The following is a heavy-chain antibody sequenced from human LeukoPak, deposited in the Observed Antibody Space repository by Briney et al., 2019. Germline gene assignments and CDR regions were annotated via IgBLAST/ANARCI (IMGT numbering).Heavy chain of an antibody. V-gene: IGHV1-46*01. CDR3: ARVAVAGFDY. Sequence: ASVKVSCKASGYTFTSCYMHWVRQAPGQGLEWMGIINPSGGSTSYAQKFQGRVTMTRGTSTSTVYMELSSLRSEDTAVYYCARVAVAGFDYWGQGTLVTVSP. J-gene: IGHJ4*02. D-gene: IGHD6-19*01. CDR1: GYTFTSCY. CDR2: INPSGGST.